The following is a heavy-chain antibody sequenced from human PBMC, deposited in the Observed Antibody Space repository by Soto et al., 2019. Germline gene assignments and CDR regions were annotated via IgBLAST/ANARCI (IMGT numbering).Heavy chain of an antibody. J-gene: IGHJ5*02. CDR3: ARAGYCTNGVCYANWFDP. D-gene: IGHD2-8*01. V-gene: IGHV1-18*04. CDR1: GYTFTSYG. Sequence: ASVKVSCKASGYTFTSYGISWVRQAPGQGLEWMGWISAYNGNTNYAQKLQGRVTMTTDTSTSTAYMELRSLRSDDTAVYYCARAGYCTNGVCYANWFDPWGQGTLVTVSS. CDR2: ISAYNGNT.